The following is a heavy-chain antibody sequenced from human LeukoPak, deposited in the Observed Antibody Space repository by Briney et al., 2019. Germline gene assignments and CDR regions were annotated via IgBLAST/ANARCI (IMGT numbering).Heavy chain of an antibody. D-gene: IGHD3-10*01. V-gene: IGHV3-7*01. Sequence: GGSLSLSCAVSGFTFSSYWMSWVRQAPGNGPEWVANIKEDESEKNYVDSVKGRFTISRDSAKNSLYLQMNSLRAEDTAVYDCARVGSGSSYRPFDYWGQGTLVTVSS. J-gene: IGHJ4*02. CDR2: IKEDESEK. CDR3: ARVGSGSSYRPFDY. CDR1: GFTFSSYW.